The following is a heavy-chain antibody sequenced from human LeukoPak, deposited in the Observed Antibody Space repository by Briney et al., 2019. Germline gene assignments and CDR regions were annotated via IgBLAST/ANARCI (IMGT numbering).Heavy chain of an antibody. CDR2: ISSSGSTI. CDR1: GFTFSSYE. D-gene: IGHD3-10*01. V-gene: IGHV3-48*03. J-gene: IGHJ6*03. CDR3: AKGEAMVRGVNPRGYYYYMDV. Sequence: GGSLRLSCAASGFTFSSYEMNWVRQAPGKGLEWVSYISSSGSTIYYADSVKGRFTISRDNAKNSLYLQMNSLRAEDTALYYCAKGEAMVRGVNPRGYYYYMDVWGKGTTVTISS.